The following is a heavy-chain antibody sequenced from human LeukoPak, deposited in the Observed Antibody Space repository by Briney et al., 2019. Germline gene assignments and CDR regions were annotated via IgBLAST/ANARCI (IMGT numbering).Heavy chain of an antibody. CDR2: VRSKTYGGTA. CDR3: VRGDTVPGAKSYFDY. Sequence: GGSLRLSCTSSGFMFVDYGVGWVRQAPGKGLEWVGFVRSKTYGGTAEYAASVKGRFTVSRDDSRSLAYLQMNSLETEDTAIYYCVRGDTVPGAKSYFDYWGQGTLVTVSS. CDR1: GFMFVDYG. D-gene: IGHD4-17*01. J-gene: IGHJ4*02. V-gene: IGHV3-49*04.